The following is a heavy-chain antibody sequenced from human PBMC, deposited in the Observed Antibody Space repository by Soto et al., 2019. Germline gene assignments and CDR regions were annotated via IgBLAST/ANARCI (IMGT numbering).Heavy chain of an antibody. J-gene: IGHJ6*04. D-gene: IGHD1-7*01. CDR2: IIPIFGTA. CDR3: ARDRAITGTNYYYGMDV. Sequence: SVKVSCKASGGTFSSYAISWVRQAPGQGLEWMGGIIPIFGTASYAQKFQGRVTITADESTRTAYMELSSLRSEDTEVYYCARDRAITGTNYYYGMDVWGK. V-gene: IGHV1-69*13. CDR1: GGTFSSYA.